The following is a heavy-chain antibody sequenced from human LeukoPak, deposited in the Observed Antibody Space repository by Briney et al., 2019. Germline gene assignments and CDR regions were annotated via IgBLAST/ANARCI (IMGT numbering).Heavy chain of an antibody. V-gene: IGHV1-8*01. CDR3: ARGFTINYDILTGPSKNFDY. CDR2: MNPNSGNT. D-gene: IGHD3-9*01. CDR1: GYTFTSYD. Sequence: GASVKVSCKASGYTFTSYDINWVRQATGQGLEWMGWMNPNSGNTGYAQKFQGRVTMTRNTSISAAYMELSSLRSEDTAVYYCARGFTINYDILTGPSKNFDYWGQGTLVTVSS. J-gene: IGHJ4*02.